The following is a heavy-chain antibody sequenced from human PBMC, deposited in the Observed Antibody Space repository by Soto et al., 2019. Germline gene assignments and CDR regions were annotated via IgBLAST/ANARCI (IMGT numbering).Heavy chain of an antibody. CDR3: AKVYYGDHENGVFDL. D-gene: IGHD4-17*01. J-gene: IGHJ2*01. V-gene: IGHV3-23*01. CDR1: GFTFSSYA. CDR2: ISGSGGST. Sequence: EVQLLESGGGLVQPGGSLRLSCAASGFTFSSYAMSWFRQAPGKGLEWVSAISGSGGSTYYADSVKGRFTISRDNSKNTLYLQMNSLRAEDTAVYYCAKVYYGDHENGVFDLWGRGTLVTVSS.